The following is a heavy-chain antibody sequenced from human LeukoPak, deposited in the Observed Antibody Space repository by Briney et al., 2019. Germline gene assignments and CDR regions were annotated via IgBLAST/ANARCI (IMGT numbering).Heavy chain of an antibody. Sequence: GGSLRLSCAASGFTFSSYAMHWVRQAPGKGLEWVADISYDGSNKYYADSVKGRFTISRDNSKNTLDLQMNSLRAEDTAVYHCARRQLTLDSSPRVLDYWGQGTLVTVSS. V-gene: IGHV3-30-3*01. CDR2: ISYDGSNK. CDR3: ARRQLTLDSSPRVLDY. J-gene: IGHJ4*02. D-gene: IGHD6-13*01. CDR1: GFTFSSYA.